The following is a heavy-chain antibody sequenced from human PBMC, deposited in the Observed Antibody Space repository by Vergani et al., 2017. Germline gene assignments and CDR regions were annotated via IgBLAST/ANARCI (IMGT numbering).Heavy chain of an antibody. CDR3: ARWRGELPGADY. CDR1: GYTVTELP. V-gene: IGHV1-24*01. D-gene: IGHD1-26*01. Sequence: QVQLIQSGAEVKRPGASVKDSCKVSGYTVTELPMHWVRQAPGKGLEWVGGFDPKEGETIYAQELQGRVTMTEDTSTNTAFIELSSLRSDDTAVYYCARWRGELPGADYWGQGTLVTVS. CDR2: FDPKEGET. J-gene: IGHJ4*02.